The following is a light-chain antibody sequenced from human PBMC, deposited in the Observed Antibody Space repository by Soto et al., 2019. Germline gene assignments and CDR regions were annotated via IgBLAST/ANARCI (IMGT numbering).Light chain of an antibody. J-gene: IGKJ1*01. CDR1: QAVNTR. Sequence: EIVLTQPPATLSSIPGDRVTLSCRASQAVNTRLAWYQHKPGQAPRLLIYLASNRAAGVPARFSGSGSGTEFTLTISSLQSEDFAVYYCQQYNNWPPRTFGHVAKVAI. CDR2: LAS. CDR3: QQYNNWPPRT. V-gene: IGKV3D-15*01.